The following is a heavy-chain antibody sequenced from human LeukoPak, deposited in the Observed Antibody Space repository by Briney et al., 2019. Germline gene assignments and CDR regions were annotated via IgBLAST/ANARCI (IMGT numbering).Heavy chain of an antibody. CDR2: ISSSGSTI. Sequence: GGSLKLSCAASGFTFSSYEMNWVRQAPGKGLEWVSYISSSGSTIYYADSVKGRFTISRDNAKNSLYLQMNSLRAEDTAVYYCAREGYCSSTSCPNTEDYFGMDVWGQGTTVTVSS. CDR3: AREGYCSSTSCPNTEDYFGMDV. J-gene: IGHJ6*02. V-gene: IGHV3-48*03. CDR1: GFTFSSYE. D-gene: IGHD2-2*01.